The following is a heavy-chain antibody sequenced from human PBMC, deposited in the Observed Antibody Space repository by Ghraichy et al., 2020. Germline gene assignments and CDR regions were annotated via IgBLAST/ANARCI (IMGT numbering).Heavy chain of an antibody. CDR1: GFTFSDYY. Sequence: GGSLRLSCAASGFTFSDYYMSWIRQAPGKGLEWVSYISSSGSTIYYADSVKGQFTISRDNAKNSLYLQMNSLRAEDTAVYYCARGGSYHNYYYYGMDVWGQGTTVTVSS. CDR3: ARGGSYHNYYYYGMDV. J-gene: IGHJ6*02. D-gene: IGHD1-26*01. CDR2: ISSSGSTI. V-gene: IGHV3-11*01.